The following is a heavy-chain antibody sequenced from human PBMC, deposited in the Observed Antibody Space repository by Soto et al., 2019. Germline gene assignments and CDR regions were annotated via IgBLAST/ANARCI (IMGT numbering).Heavy chain of an antibody. D-gene: IGHD3-10*01. CDR1: GGSISSGGYY. J-gene: IGHJ4*02. CDR3: VREDYYGSGSPDY. CDR2: ITASGGTI. Sequence: LSLTCTVSGGSISSGGYYWSWIRQHPGKGLEWISYITASGGTIFYADSVRGRFTISRDNAKDSLYLQMNSLRPEDTAVYYCVREDYYGSGSPDYWGRGTLVTVS. V-gene: IGHV3-11*04.